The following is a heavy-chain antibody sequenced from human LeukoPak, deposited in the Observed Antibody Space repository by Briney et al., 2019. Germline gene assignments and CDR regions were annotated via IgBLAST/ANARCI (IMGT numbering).Heavy chain of an antibody. CDR3: ARTLSGSYHYFDY. CDR1: GDSISSGNW. J-gene: IGHJ4*02. CDR2: IYYGGST. D-gene: IGHD1-26*01. Sequence: SETLSLTCAVSGDSISSGNWWGWIRQPPGKGLEWIGYIYYGGSTYYNPSLKSRVTMSVDTSKNQFSLKLSSVTAVDTAVYYCARTLSGSYHYFDYWGQGTLLTVSS. V-gene: IGHV4-28*01.